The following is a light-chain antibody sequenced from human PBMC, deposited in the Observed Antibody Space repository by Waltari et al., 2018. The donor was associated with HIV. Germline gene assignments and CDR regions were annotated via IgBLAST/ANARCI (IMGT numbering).Light chain of an antibody. J-gene: IGKJ1*01. CDR1: QTISYSSNTKHS. V-gene: IGKV4-1*01. Sequence: DIVMTQSPDSLAVSLGERATVNYKSSQTISYSSNTKHSLAWYQQKPGQPPKLLIYWASTRESGVPARFSGSGSGTNFTLTISSLQAEDVAVYSCQQYYLSPWTFGQGTKVEI. CDR3: QQYYLSPWT. CDR2: WAS.